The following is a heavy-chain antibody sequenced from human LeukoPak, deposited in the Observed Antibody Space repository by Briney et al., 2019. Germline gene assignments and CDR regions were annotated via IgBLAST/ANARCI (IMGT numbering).Heavy chain of an antibody. CDR3: ARVGGTICSGGSCYSGYGMDV. V-gene: IGHV3-21*01. D-gene: IGHD2-15*01. J-gene: IGHJ6*04. CDR2: ISSSSSYI. Sequence: PGGSLRLSCAASGFTFSSYSMNWVRQAPGKGLEWVSSISSSSSYIYYADSVKGRLTISRDNAKNSLYLQMNSLRAEDTAVYYCARVGGTICSGGSCYSGYGMDVWGKGTTVTVSS. CDR1: GFTFSSYS.